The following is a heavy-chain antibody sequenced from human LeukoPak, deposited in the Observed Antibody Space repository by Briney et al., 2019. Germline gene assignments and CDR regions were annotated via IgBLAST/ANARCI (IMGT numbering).Heavy chain of an antibody. V-gene: IGHV1-18*01. J-gene: IGHJ4*02. CDR1: GYTFTSYG. CDR2: ISAYNGNT. D-gene: IGHD6-19*01. Sequence: GASVKVSCKASGYTFTSYGISWVRQAPGQGLEWMGWISAYNGNTNYAQKLQGRVTMTTDTSTSTAYMELRSLRSDDTAVYYCARSKAYSSGWYGGVYFDYWGQGTLVTVSS. CDR3: ARSKAYSSGWYGGVYFDY.